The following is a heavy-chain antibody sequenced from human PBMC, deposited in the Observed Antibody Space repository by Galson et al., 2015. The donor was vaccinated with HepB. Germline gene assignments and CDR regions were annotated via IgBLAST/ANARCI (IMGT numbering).Heavy chain of an antibody. D-gene: IGHD4-17*01. V-gene: IGHV3-48*01. J-gene: IGHJ4*02. Sequence: SLRLSCAASGLAFTTKSMNWVRQAPGKGLQWVSYISTTGDNIHYADSVKGRFTIARDNSRNTLYLQMHSLSAEDTAMYFCANEIRPNDYWGQGTLVTVSS. CDR2: ISTTGDNI. CDR1: GLAFTTKS. CDR3: ANEIRPNDY.